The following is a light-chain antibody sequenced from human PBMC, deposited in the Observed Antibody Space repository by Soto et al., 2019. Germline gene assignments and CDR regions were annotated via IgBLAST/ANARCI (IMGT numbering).Light chain of an antibody. CDR1: QSVTTY. CDR3: QQRSNWPPGVT. V-gene: IGKV3-11*01. CDR2: DAS. J-gene: IGKJ3*01. Sequence: EVVLTQSPATRSLSRGERATLSCTASQSVTTYLAWYQQKPGQAPRLLIYDASTRATGIPARFSGSGSGTDFTLTISSLEPEDFAVYYCQQRSNWPPGVTFGPGTKVDIK.